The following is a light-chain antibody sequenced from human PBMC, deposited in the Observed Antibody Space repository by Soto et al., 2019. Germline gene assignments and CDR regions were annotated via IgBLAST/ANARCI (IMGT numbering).Light chain of an antibody. J-gene: IGLJ3*02. CDR3: CSYAGSGTWV. V-gene: IGLV2-23*01. CDR2: EGS. CDR1: SSDVGSYNF. Sequence: QSALTQPASVSGSPGQSITISCTGTSSDVGSYNFVSCCQQHQGKAPKLIIYEGSKRPSGVSNRFSGSKSGNTASLTISGLQAEDEADYYCCSYAGSGTWVFGGGTKLTVL.